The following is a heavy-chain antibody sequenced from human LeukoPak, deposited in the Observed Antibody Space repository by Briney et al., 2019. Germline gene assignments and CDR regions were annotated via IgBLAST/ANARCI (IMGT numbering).Heavy chain of an antibody. J-gene: IGHJ3*02. CDR1: GGFISSYY. CDR2: IHYSGST. CDR3: ARAFAGDAFDI. Sequence: SETLSLTCSVSGGFISSYYWSWIRQPLGKGLEWIGYIHYSGSTNYGPSLKSRVTISVDTSKNQFSLKLSSVTAADTAVYYCARAFAGDAFDIWGQGTMVTVSS. V-gene: IGHV4-59*01.